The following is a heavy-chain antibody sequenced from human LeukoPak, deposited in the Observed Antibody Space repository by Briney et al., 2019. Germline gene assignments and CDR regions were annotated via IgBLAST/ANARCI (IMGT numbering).Heavy chain of an antibody. CDR2: IYTSGST. CDR3: AWAGEYAESPMDV. D-gene: IGHD2-2*01. J-gene: IGHJ6*03. Sequence: SETLSLPCTVSGGSISSYYWSWIRQPAGKGLEWVGRIYTSGSTNYNPSLKSRVTMSVDTSKNQFSLKLSSVTAADTAVYYCAWAGEYAESPMDVWGKGTTVTVSS. CDR1: GGSISSYY. V-gene: IGHV4-4*07.